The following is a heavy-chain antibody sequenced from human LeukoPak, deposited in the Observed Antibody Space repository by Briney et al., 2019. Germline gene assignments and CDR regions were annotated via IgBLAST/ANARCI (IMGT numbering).Heavy chain of an antibody. D-gene: IGHD5-12*01. CDR3: ARGDHRLFDY. V-gene: IGHV4-59*01. CDR1: GGSISSYY. CDR2: IYYSGST. J-gene: IGHJ4*02. Sequence: SETLSLTCTVSGGSISSYYWSWIRQPPGKGLEWIGYIYYSGSTNYNPSLKSRVTISVDTSKNQFSLKLSSVTAADTAVYYCARGDHRLFDYWGQGTLVTVSS.